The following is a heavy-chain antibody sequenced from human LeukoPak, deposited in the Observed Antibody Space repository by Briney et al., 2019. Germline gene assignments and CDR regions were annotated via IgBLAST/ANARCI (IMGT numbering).Heavy chain of an antibody. Sequence: SETLSLTCTVSGGSITSGTNYWTWIRQPAGRGLEWIGRIYNRGGTDYNPSLKSRITISLDTSKNQFSLKLHSMTAADTAVYYCARNAPEGFDYWGQGTLVTVSS. CDR3: ARNAPEGFDY. D-gene: IGHD2-2*01. V-gene: IGHV4-61*02. CDR1: GGSITSGTNY. J-gene: IGHJ4*02. CDR2: IYNRGGT.